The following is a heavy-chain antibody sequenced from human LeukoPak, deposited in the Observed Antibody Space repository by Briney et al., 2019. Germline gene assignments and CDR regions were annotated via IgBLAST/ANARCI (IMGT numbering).Heavy chain of an antibody. CDR3: ASPIAAAGTYFQH. CDR1: GYTFTGYY. CDR2: INTNTGNP. V-gene: IGHV7-4-1*02. Sequence: GASVKVSCKASGYTFTGYYMDWVRQAPGQGLEWMGWINTNTGNPTYAQGFTGRFVFSLDTSVSTAYLQISSLKAEDTAVYYCASPIAAAGTYFQHWGQGTLVTVSS. J-gene: IGHJ1*01. D-gene: IGHD6-13*01.